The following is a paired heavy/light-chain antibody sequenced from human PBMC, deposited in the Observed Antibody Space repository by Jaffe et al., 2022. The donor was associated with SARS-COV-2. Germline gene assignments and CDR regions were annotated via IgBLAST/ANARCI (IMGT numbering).Heavy chain of an antibody. CDR1: GFIFSSYG. CDR3: AKEADYYDSSAYFYAYDF. Sequence: QVQLVESGGGVVQPGRSLRLSCAASGFIFSSYGMHWVRQAPGKGLEWVAGIWYDGSNKNYADSVRGRFTISRDNSKNTLYLQMNSLRAEDTAVYYCAKEADYYDSSAYFYAYDFWGQGTMVTVSS. D-gene: IGHD3-22*01. J-gene: IGHJ3*01. V-gene: IGHV3-33*06. CDR2: IWYDGSNK.
Light chain of an antibody. J-gene: IGLJ3*02. CDR2: EVS. Sequence: QSALTQPASVSGSPGQSITISCTGTSSDVGGYNYVSWYQHYPGKGPKLMIYEVSNRPSGVPDRFSGSKSGNTASLTISGLQAEDEADYYCSSYTSSNTLDVLFGGGTKLTVL. CDR1: SSDVGGYNY. CDR3: SSYTSSNTLDVL. V-gene: IGLV2-14*01.